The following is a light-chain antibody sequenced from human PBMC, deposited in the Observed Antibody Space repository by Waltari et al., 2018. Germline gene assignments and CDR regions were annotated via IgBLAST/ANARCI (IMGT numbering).Light chain of an antibody. J-gene: IGKJ2*01. CDR2: KAS. CDR3: QQYET. V-gene: IGKV1-5*03. CDR1: QSISSW. Sequence: DIQMTQSPSTLSASVGDIVTITCRASQSISSWLAWYQQKPGKAPKLLIYKASSLESGVPSRFSGSGSGTEFTLTISSLQPDDFATYYCQQYETFGQGTKLEIK.